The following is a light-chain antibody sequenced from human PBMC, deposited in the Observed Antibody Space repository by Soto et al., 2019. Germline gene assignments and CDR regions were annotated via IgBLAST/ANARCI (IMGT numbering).Light chain of an antibody. CDR1: NSEVFVYNY. V-gene: IGLV2-14*01. J-gene: IGLJ1*01. CDR2: DVS. CDR3: SSYTTSNTRQIV. Sequence: QSDLTKPASVSGSPGQSITFSLTGNNSEVFVYNYVSWYQQHPGKAPKFMIYDVSNRPSGVSNRFSGSKSGNTASLTISGLQAEDEADYYCSSYTTSNTRQIVFGTGTKVTVL.